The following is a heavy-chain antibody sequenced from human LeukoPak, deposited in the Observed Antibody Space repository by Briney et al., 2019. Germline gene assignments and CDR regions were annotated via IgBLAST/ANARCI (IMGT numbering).Heavy chain of an antibody. CDR2: ISAYNGNT. J-gene: IGHJ4*02. V-gene: IGHV1-18*01. CDR3: ARNEVGNYDSSGVDY. CDR1: GYTFTSYG. D-gene: IGHD3-22*01. Sequence: ASVKVSCKASGYTFTSYGISWVRQAPGQGLEWMGWISAYNGNTNYAQKFQGRVTMTRDTSISTAYMELSRLRSDDTAVYYCARNEVGNYDSSGVDYWGQGTLVTVSS.